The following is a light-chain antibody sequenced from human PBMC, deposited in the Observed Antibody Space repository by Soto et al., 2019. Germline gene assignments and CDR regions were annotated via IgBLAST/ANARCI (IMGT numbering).Light chain of an antibody. V-gene: IGLV2-14*01. CDR3: SSYTSSSIDDV. CDR2: EVS. Sequence: QSALTQPASVSGSPGQSFTISCTGTSSDVGGYNYVSWYQQHPGKAPKLMIYEVSNRPSGVSNRFSGSKSGNTASLTISGLQAEDEADYYCSSYTSSSIDDVFGTGTKVTVL. J-gene: IGLJ1*01. CDR1: SSDVGGYNY.